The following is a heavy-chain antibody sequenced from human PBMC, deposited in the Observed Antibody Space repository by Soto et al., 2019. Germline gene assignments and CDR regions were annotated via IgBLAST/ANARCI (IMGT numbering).Heavy chain of an antibody. CDR2: ISSSSSYI. D-gene: IGHD3-22*01. Sequence: LRLSCAASGFTFSSYSMILVRQAPGKGLERVSSISSSSSYIYYADSVKGRFTIYRDNAKNSLYLQMNSLRAEDTAVYYCARGGSYYYDSSGSLVYWGREGLVIVAS. V-gene: IGHV3-21*01. CDR1: GFTFSSYS. J-gene: IGHJ4*02. CDR3: ARGGSYYYDSSGSLVY.